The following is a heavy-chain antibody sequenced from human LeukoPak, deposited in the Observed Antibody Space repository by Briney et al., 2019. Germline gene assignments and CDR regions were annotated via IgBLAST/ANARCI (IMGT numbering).Heavy chain of an antibody. CDR2: ISGSGGST. CDR1: GFTFSSYA. J-gene: IGHJ4*02. V-gene: IGHV3-23*01. CDR3: AKAGYSSGWFDY. Sequence: GGSLRLSCAVSGFTFSSYAMSWVRQAPGKGLEWVSTISGSGGSTYYADSVKGRFTISRDNSKNTLYLQMNSLRAEDTAVYYCAKAGYSSGWFDYWGQGTLVTASS. D-gene: IGHD6-19*01.